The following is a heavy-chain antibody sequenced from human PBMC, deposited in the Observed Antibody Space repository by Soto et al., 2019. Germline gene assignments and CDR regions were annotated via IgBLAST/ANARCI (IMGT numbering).Heavy chain of an antibody. Sequence: GESLKISCKGSGYTFTTFWIGWVRQLPGKGLEWMGIIYPGDSGTRYSPSFRGQVTISADKSITTVYLQWSSLKASDTAMYYCARLSQVFGDYGGAFDIWGQGTMVTVSS. J-gene: IGHJ3*02. V-gene: IGHV5-51*01. D-gene: IGHD4-17*01. CDR3: ARLSQVFGDYGGAFDI. CDR1: GYTFTTFW. CDR2: IYPGDSGT.